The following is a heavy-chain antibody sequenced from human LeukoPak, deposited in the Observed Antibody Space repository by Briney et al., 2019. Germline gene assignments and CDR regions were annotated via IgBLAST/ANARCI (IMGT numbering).Heavy chain of an antibody. CDR3: ARGAHVLRYFDWSAGVTEYFQH. Sequence: PSETLSITCAVYGGSFNGYYWSWIRQPPGKGLEWIGEINHSGSTNYNPSLKSRVTISVDTSKNQFSLKLSSVTAADTAVYYCARGAHVLRYFDWSAGVTEYFQHWGQGTLVTVSS. D-gene: IGHD3-9*01. V-gene: IGHV4-34*01. J-gene: IGHJ1*01. CDR2: INHSGST. CDR1: GGSFNGYY.